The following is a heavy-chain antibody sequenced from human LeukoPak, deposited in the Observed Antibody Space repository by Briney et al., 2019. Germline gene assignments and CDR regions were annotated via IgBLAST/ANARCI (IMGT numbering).Heavy chain of an antibody. J-gene: IGHJ5*02. Sequence: SETLSLTCTVSGGSISSYYWSWIRQPPGKGLEWIWNIYYSGSTNYNPSLKSRVTISVDTSKNQFSLKLSSVTAADTAVYYCARGHYWYSSSWYRGWFDPWGQGTLVTVSS. CDR3: ARGHYWYSSSWYRGWFDP. CDR2: IYYSGST. V-gene: IGHV4-59*12. D-gene: IGHD6-13*01. CDR1: GGSISSYY.